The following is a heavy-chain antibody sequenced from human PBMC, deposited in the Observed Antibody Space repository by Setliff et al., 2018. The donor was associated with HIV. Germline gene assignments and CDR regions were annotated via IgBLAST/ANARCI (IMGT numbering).Heavy chain of an antibody. CDR3: AKDRSTAMVTPFDY. CDR1: GFTFDDYA. Sequence: HPGGSLRLSCAASGFTFDDYAMHWVRQAPGKGLEWVSGISWNSGTIGYADSVKGRFTISRDNAKNSLYLQMNSLRGEDTAWYYCAKDRSTAMVTPFDYWGQGTLVTVSS. D-gene: IGHD5-18*01. V-gene: IGHV3-9*01. J-gene: IGHJ4*02. CDR2: ISWNSGTI.